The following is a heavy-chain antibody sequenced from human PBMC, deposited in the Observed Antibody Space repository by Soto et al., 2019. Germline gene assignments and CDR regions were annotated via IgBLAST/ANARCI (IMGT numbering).Heavy chain of an antibody. V-gene: IGHV4-38-2*01. D-gene: IGHD6-13*01. Sequence: SETLSLTCAVSGYSISSGYYWGCIRQPPGKGLEWIESIYYSGSTNYSPSLKSRVTISVDTSKTQFSLKLSSVTAADTAVYYCASGIAAAAPFDPWGQGPLVTVSS. J-gene: IGHJ5*02. CDR2: IYYSGST. CDR1: GYSISSGYY. CDR3: ASGIAAAAPFDP.